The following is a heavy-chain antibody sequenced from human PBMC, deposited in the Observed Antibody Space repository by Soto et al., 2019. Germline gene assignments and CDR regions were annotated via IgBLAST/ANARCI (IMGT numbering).Heavy chain of an antibody. CDR1: GYTFTSYH. Sequence: ASVKVSCKASGYTFTSYHINWVRQATGQGLEWMGWMNPNSGNTGYAQKFQGRVTMTRNTSISTAYMELSSLRSEDTAVYYCARMGDTAMDLRADYWGQGTLVTVSS. CDR3: ARMGDTAMDLRADY. D-gene: IGHD5-18*01. V-gene: IGHV1-8*01. J-gene: IGHJ4*02. CDR2: MNPNSGNT.